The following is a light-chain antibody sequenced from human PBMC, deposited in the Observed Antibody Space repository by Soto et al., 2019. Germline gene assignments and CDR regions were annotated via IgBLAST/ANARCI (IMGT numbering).Light chain of an antibody. CDR1: SSNIGSNT. CDR3: GTWDSGLSIGV. Sequence: QSVLTQPPSASGTPRQRVTISCSGSSSNIGSNTVNWYQQLPGTAPKLLIYSNNQRPSGVPDRFSGSKSGTSASLAISGLQSGDEADYYRGTWDSGLSIGVFGTGTKVTVL. V-gene: IGLV1-44*01. J-gene: IGLJ1*01. CDR2: SNN.